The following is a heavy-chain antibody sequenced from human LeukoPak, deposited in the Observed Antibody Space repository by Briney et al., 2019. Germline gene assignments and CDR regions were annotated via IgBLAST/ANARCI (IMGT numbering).Heavy chain of an antibody. Sequence: SETLSLTCTVSGASISSYYWNWIRQPAGKGLEWIGYIYYSGSTNYNPSLKSRVTISVDTSKNQFSLKLSSVTAADTAVYYCARQIAVAGTPSWFDPWGQGTLVTVSS. CDR1: GASISSYY. J-gene: IGHJ5*02. D-gene: IGHD6-19*01. V-gene: IGHV4-59*01. CDR3: ARQIAVAGTPSWFDP. CDR2: IYYSGST.